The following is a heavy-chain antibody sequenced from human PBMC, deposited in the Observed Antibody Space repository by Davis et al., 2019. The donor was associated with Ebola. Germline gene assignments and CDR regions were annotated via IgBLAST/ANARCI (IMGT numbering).Heavy chain of an antibody. D-gene: IGHD2-21*02. J-gene: IGHJ2*01. CDR1: GGTFSSYA. CDR2: IIPILGIA. V-gene: IGHV1-69*10. Sequence: SVKVSCKASGGTFSSYAISWVRQAPGQGLEWMGGIIPILGIANYAQKLQGRVTMTTDTSTSTAYMELRSLRSDDTAVYYCARSYGTAWGYFDLWGRGTLVTVSS. CDR3: ARSYGTAWGYFDL.